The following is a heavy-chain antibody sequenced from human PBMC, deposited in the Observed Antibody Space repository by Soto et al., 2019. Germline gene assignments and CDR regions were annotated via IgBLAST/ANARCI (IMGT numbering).Heavy chain of an antibody. J-gene: IGHJ5*02. D-gene: IGHD5-12*01. CDR3: ARVRDRGYNGYDYWFDP. Sequence: GGSLRLSCAASGFTFSSYSMNWVRQAPGKGLEWVSGINWNGGSTGYADSVKGRFTISRDNAKNSLYLQMNSLRAEDTALYHCARVRDRGYNGYDYWFDPRGQGTLVNVSS. V-gene: IGHV3-20*01. CDR1: GFTFSSYS. CDR2: INWNGGST.